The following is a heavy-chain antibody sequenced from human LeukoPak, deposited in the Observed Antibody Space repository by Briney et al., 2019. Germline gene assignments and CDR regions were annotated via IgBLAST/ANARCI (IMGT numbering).Heavy chain of an antibody. D-gene: IGHD3-9*01. CDR2: INYSGST. V-gene: IGHV4-38-2*02. J-gene: IGHJ4*02. CDR3: ARLPDDFDWSLNYFDY. CDR1: GYSISGGYY. Sequence: SETLSLTCTVSGYSISGGYYWGWIRQPPGKGLEWIGIINYSGSTYYNPSLKSRVTISVDTSKNQFSLNLTSVTAADTAVYYCARLPDDFDWSLNYFDYWGQGTLVTVSP.